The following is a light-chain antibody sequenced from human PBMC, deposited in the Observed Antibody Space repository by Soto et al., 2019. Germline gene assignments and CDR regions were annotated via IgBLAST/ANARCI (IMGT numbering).Light chain of an antibody. CDR1: RSNIGNNA. V-gene: IGLV1-44*01. CDR2: NNN. CDR3: ATWDDSLNARGV. Sequence: QSVPTQPPSASGTPGQRVTISCSGSRSNIGNNAVSWYQQFPGTAPKLLIYNNNQRPSGVPDRFSGSKSGTSASLAISGLQSEDEADYYCATWDDSLNARGVFGGGTQLTVL. J-gene: IGLJ3*02.